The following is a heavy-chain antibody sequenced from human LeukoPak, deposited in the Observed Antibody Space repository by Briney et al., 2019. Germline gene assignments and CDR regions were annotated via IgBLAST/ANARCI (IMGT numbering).Heavy chain of an antibody. CDR3: TRYIAAVGKVN. CDR2: ISSRSTYI. Sequence: PGGSLRLSCAASGFTFSSYSMNWVCQAPGKGLEWVSSISSRSTYIYHADSVKGRFTISRDNAKNSLFLQMNNLRAEDTAVYYCTRYIAAVGKVNWGQGTLVTVSS. D-gene: IGHD6-13*01. J-gene: IGHJ4*02. CDR1: GFTFSSYS. V-gene: IGHV3-21*01.